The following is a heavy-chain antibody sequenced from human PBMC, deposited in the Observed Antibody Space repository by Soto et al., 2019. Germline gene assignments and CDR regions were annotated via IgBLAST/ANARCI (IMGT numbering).Heavy chain of an antibody. Sequence: GGSLRLSCAASGFTVSSNYMSWVRQAPGKGLEWVSFIYSGGSTYYADSVKGRFAISRDNSKNTLYLQMNSLRAEDTAVYYCARPYSSSLYYYYYYMDVWGRGTTVTVSS. V-gene: IGHV3-66*01. CDR1: GFTVSSNY. CDR3: ARPYSSSLYYYYYYMDV. CDR2: IYSGGST. J-gene: IGHJ6*03. D-gene: IGHD6-13*01.